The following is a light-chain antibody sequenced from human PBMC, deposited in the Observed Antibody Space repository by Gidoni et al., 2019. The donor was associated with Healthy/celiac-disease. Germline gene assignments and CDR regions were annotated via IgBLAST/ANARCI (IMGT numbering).Light chain of an antibody. CDR2: AAS. Sequence: DIQMTQSPSSLAASVGDRVTITCRASQGISNYVAWYQQKPGKVPKLLIYAASTLQSGVPSRFSGSGSGTDFTLTISSLQPEDVATYYCQKYNSAPFFGPXTKVDIK. CDR1: QGISNY. J-gene: IGKJ3*01. V-gene: IGKV1-27*01. CDR3: QKYNSAPF.